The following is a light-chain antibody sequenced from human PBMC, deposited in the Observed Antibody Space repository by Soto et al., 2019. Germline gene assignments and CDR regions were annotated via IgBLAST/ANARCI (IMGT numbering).Light chain of an antibody. CDR3: YSYVGSIS. CDR1: SSDVGGHNF. Sequence: QSALTQPASVSGSPGQSITISCTGTSSDVGGHNFVSWYQQHPGKAPELMIFEVSKRPSGVSNRFSGSKSGNTASLTISGLQAEDEADYYCYSYVGSISFGGGTQLTVL. CDR2: EVS. V-gene: IGLV2-23*02. J-gene: IGLJ2*01.